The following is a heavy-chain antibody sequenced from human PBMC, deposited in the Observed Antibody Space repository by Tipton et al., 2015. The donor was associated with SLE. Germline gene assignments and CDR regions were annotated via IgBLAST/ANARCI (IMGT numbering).Heavy chain of an antibody. D-gene: IGHD1-14*01. J-gene: IGHJ3*02. V-gene: IGHV4-34*01. CDR1: GDSISTDNYY. CDR3: ARGLRTGAFDI. Sequence: TLSLTCTVSGDSISTDNYYWSWIRQPPGKGLEWIGEINHGGTTNHNPSLKSRVTMSVDTSKTQFSLRLSSVTAADTAVYYCARGLRTGAFDIWGQGTMVTVSS. CDR2: INHGGTT.